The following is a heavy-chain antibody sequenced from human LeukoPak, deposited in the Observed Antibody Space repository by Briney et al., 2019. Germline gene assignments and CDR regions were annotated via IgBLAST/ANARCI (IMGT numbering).Heavy chain of an antibody. D-gene: IGHD2-2*01. CDR3: ARDPSSGYVLDAFDI. J-gene: IGHJ3*02. Sequence: GGSLRLSCAASGFTFSSYAMHWVRQAPGKGLEWVAVISYDGSNKYYADSVKGRFTISRDNSKNTLYLQMNSLRAEDTAVYYCARDPSSGYVLDAFDIWGQGTMVTVSS. CDR1: GFTFSSYA. CDR2: ISYDGSNK. V-gene: IGHV3-30-3*01.